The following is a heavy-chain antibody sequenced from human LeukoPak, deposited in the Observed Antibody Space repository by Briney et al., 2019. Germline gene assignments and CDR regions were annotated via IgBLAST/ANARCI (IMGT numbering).Heavy chain of an antibody. CDR2: IYSGGST. CDR1: GFTFSSYA. D-gene: IGHD1-26*01. J-gene: IGHJ4*02. V-gene: IGHV3-23*03. Sequence: QSGGSLRLSCAASGFTFSSYAMSWVRQAPGKGLEWVSIIYSGGSTYYADSVKGRFTISRDNSKNTLYLQMNSLRAEDTAVYYCAKGGQRVGATQLDYWGQGTLVTVSS. CDR3: AKGGQRVGATQLDY.